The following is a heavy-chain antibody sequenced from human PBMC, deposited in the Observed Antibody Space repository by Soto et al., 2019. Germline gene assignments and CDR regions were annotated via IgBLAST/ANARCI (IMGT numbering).Heavy chain of an antibody. CDR3: GAWDSYNNP. D-gene: IGHD1-1*01. V-gene: IGHV3-7*01. J-gene: IGHJ5*02. CDR1: GFTFSNFW. CDR2: IKPDGTAQ. Sequence: EGHLVQSGGGLVQPGGSLRLSCVASGFTFSNFWMNWVRQTPGKGLEWVANIKPDGTAQSYVDSVKGRFTVSRDNAKNSLYPQMNSLRADDAAIDFCGAWDSYNNPWGQGTLVTVSS.